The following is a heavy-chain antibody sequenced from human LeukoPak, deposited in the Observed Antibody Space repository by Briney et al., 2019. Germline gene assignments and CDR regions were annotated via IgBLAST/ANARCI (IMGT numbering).Heavy chain of an antibody. J-gene: IGHJ4*02. CDR3: ARDPYYYDSSGFFDY. V-gene: IGHV3-7*01. CDR2: IKQDGSEK. CDR1: GFTFSSYW. D-gene: IGHD3-22*01. Sequence: GGSLRLSCAASGFTFSSYWMSWVRQAPGKGLEWVANIKQDGSEKYYVDSVKGRFTISRDNAKNSLYLQMNGLRAEDTAVYYCARDPYYYDSSGFFDYWGQGTLVTVSS.